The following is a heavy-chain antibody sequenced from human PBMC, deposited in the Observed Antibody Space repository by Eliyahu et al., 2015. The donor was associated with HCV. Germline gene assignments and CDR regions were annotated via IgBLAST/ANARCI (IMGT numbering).Heavy chain of an antibody. CDR3: ARDDWGTYYSLDV. CDR1: GASLRGYY. V-gene: IGHV4-34*01. D-gene: IGHD7-27*01. CDR2: ISDSGVT. Sequence: QVHLQQWGAGLLKPSETLSLTCAVYGASLRGYYWSWVRQVPGKGLEWIGEISDSGVTYYNTSLRSRVTISVDPSKNQFSVKLSSVTAADTAVYYCARDDWGTYYSLDVWGPGTTVTVSS. J-gene: IGHJ6*03.